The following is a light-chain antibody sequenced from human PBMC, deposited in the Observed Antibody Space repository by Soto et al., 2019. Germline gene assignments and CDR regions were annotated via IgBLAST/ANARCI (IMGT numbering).Light chain of an antibody. CDR3: PSYDRSLSGYF. J-gene: IGLJ1*01. Sequence: QSGRTKPPSGSGAPGQRATTPRIGGSSNIGAGHEVHWYLQLPGTVPKLLIYRNNYRPSGVPDRFSGSKSATSASLAITGLQAEDEADYYCPSYDRSLSGYFFGTGTKVTVL. CDR2: RNN. CDR1: SSNIGAGHE. V-gene: IGLV1-40*01.